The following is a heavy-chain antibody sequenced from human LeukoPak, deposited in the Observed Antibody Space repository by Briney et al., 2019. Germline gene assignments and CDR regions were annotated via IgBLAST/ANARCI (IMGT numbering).Heavy chain of an antibody. CDR3: AREGGNYYDSSGYPHAFDI. J-gene: IGHJ3*02. D-gene: IGHD3-22*01. V-gene: IGHV3-48*03. CDR2: ISISGSTI. CDR1: GLTFSSYE. Sequence: GGSLRLSCAASGLTFSSYEMNWVRQAPGKGLEWVSYISISGSTIYYADSVKGRFTISRDNAKNSLYLQMNSLRAEDTAVYYCAREGGNYYDSSGYPHAFDIWGQGTMVTVSS.